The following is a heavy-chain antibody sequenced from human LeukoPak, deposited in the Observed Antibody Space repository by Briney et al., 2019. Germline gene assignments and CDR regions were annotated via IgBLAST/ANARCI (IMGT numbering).Heavy chain of an antibody. Sequence: PGGSLRLSWAASGXTFSSYAMSWVRQAPGKGQEWVSVISGSGGSTYYADSVKGRFTISRDNSKNMLYLQMSSLRAEDTAVYYCAKGFYYDSSGYYLAAFDIWGQGTMVTVSS. CDR1: GXTFSSYA. CDR2: ISGSGGST. CDR3: AKGFYYDSSGYYLAAFDI. D-gene: IGHD3-22*01. V-gene: IGHV3-23*01. J-gene: IGHJ3*02.